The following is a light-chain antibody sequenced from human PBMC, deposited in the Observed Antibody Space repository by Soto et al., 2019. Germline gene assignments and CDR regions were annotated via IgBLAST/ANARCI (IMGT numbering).Light chain of an antibody. CDR2: GAS. CDR3: QQYGSSPGT. J-gene: IGKJ1*01. CDR1: QSFSNY. V-gene: IGKV3-20*01. Sequence: EIVMTQSPATLSVSPGERATLSCRASQSFSNYLAWYQQKPGQAPRLLIYGASNRATGIPDRFSGSGSGTDFTLTISRLEPEDFAVYYCQQYGSSPGTFGQGTKVDIK.